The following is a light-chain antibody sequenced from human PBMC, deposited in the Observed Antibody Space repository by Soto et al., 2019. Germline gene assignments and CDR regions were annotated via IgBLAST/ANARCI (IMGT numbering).Light chain of an antibody. CDR3: SSYGGYNNVV. Sequence: QSVLTQPPSASGSPGQSVTISCTGTSSDVGGYNYVSWFQQHPGKAPKLIIHEVNQRPSGVPDRFSGSKSGNTASLTVSGLQAEDEGTYYCSSYGGYNNVVFGTGT. CDR1: SSDVGGYNY. J-gene: IGLJ1*01. V-gene: IGLV2-8*01. CDR2: EVN.